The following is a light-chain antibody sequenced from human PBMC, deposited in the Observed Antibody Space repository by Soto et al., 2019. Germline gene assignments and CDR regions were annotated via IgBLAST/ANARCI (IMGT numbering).Light chain of an antibody. V-gene: IGLV1-44*01. Sequence: QSALTQPLSAFVTPGQRVTIACSGSSSNIGSNSVNWYKQLPGTAPTVVSYCNNQRPAGVTDRSSGSQSGTSASPAIIVLQSEDEAEYYCATWDVSINANIFGTGSKVTV. CDR2: CNN. CDR1: SSNIGSNS. CDR3: ATWDVSINANI. J-gene: IGLJ1*01.